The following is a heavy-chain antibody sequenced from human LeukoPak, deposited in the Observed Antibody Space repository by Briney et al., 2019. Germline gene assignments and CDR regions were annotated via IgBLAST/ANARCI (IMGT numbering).Heavy chain of an antibody. CDR3: ARDIDY. Sequence: PGRSLRLSCAASGFTFSSYAMHWARQAPGKGLEWVSVISYDGSNKYYADSVKGRVTISRDNSKNTVYLQMNSLRAEDTAVYYCARDIDYWGQGTLVTVSS. V-gene: IGHV3-30-3*01. J-gene: IGHJ4*02. CDR2: ISYDGSNK. CDR1: GFTFSSYA.